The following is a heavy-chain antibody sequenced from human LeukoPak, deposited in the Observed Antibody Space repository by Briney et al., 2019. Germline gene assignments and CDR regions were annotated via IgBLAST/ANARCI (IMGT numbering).Heavy chain of an antibody. Sequence: GESLKISCKGSGYTFIDYSIAWVRQMPGKGLEWMGFIHPADSHTTYSPSFQGQVTFSADKSTNTAYLQRSRLKASDTAMYYCARPSQLVMGISIGLFDHWGRGTLVTVSS. V-gene: IGHV5-51*01. D-gene: IGHD3-22*01. J-gene: IGHJ4*02. CDR3: ARPSQLVMGISIGLFDH. CDR1: GYTFIDYS. CDR2: IHPADSHT.